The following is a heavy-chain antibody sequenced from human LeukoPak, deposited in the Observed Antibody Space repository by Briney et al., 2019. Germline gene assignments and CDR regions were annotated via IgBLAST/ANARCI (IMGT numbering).Heavy chain of an antibody. J-gene: IGHJ4*02. CDR1: GFTFSNSA. V-gene: IGHV3-23*01. D-gene: IGHD1-1*01. CDR3: AQARGDTNWTFDY. Sequence: PGGSLRLSRAASGFTFSNSAMSWVRQAPGKGLEWVSVITVSGGDTQSAESVKGRFTISRDNSRNTLYLQMNSLRADDTAIYYCAQARGDTNWTFDYWGQGALVTVSS. CDR2: ITVSGGDT.